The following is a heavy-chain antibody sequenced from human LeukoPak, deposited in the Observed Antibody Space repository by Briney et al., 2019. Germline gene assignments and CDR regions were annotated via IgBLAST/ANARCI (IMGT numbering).Heavy chain of an antibody. J-gene: IGHJ6*02. V-gene: IGHV4-59*01. CDR1: GGSISSYY. D-gene: IGHD3-16*01. CDR2: IYYSGST. Sequence: PSETLSLTCTVSGGSISSYYWSWIRQPPGKGLEWIGYIYYSGSTNYNPSLKSRVTISVDTSKNQFSLKLSSVTAEDTAVYYCARVAPNGNGMDVWGQGTTVTVSS. CDR3: ARVAPNGNGMDV.